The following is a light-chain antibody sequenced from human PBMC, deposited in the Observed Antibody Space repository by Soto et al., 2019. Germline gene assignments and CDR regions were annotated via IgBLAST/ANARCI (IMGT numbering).Light chain of an antibody. CDR3: HQANSFPWT. V-gene: IGKV1-12*02. J-gene: IGKJ1*01. Sequence: DIQMTQSPSSVSAFVGDRVTITCRASQGINKWLAWYQQKPGRAPRLLIYTASTLQSGAPSRFSGSGSGTVFTLTISGLQPEDFATYFCHQANSFPWTFGQGTKVEVK. CDR2: TAS. CDR1: QGINKW.